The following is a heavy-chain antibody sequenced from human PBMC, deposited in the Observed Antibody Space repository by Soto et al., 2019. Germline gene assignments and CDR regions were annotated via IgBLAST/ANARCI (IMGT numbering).Heavy chain of an antibody. CDR3: ARDASREYSGYDFVPVPPPTAYYFDY. CDR2: INPSGGST. V-gene: IGHV1-46*03. J-gene: IGHJ4*02. CDR1: GYTFTSYY. Sequence: QVQLVQSGAEVKKPGASVKVSCKASGYTFTSYYMHWVRQAPGQGLEWMGIINPSGGSTSYAQKVQGRVTLTRDTSTSKVYMELSSLRSEDTAVYYCARDASREYSGYDFVPVPPPTAYYFDYWGQGTLVTVSS. D-gene: IGHD5-12*01.